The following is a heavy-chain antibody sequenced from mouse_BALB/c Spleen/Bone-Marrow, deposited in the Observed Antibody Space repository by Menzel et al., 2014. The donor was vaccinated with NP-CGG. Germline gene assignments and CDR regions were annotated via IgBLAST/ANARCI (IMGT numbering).Heavy chain of an antibody. D-gene: IGHD1-2*01. J-gene: IGHJ4*01. Sequence: EVQLQQSGAELVKPGASVKLSCTASGFNIKDTYMHWVKQRPEQGLEWIGRIDPANGNTKYDPKFQGKATITTDTSSNTAYLQVSSLTSEDTAVDYCASATTATYYAMDYWGQGTSVTVSS. CDR3: ASATTATYYAMDY. CDR1: GFNIKDTY. CDR2: IDPANGNT. V-gene: IGHV14-3*02.